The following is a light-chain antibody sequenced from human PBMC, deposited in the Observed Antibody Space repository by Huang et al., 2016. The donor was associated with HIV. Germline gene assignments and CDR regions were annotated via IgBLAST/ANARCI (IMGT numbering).Light chain of an antibody. CDR2: GAS. V-gene: IGKV3-20*01. CDR1: QSVNNNY. CDR3: QQYGSLPWT. J-gene: IGKJ1*01. Sequence: EIVLTQSPGTLSLSPGERAALSCRASQSVNNNYLAWYQQKPGQAPRLLIYGASSRATGIPDRFSGSGSGTDFTLTISRLEPEDFAVYYCQQYGSLPWTFGQGTKVEIK.